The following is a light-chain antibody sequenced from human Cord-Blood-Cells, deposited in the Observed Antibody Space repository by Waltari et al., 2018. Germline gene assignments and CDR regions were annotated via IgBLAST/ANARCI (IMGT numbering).Light chain of an antibody. V-gene: IGLV2-23*01. CDR1: SSAVGRYNL. CDR3: CSYAGSSTLV. CDR2: EGS. Sequence: QSALTQPASVSGSPGHSLTISCTGTSSAVGRYNLVPWYQQHPGKAPKLMIYEGSKRPSGVSNRFSGSKSGNTASLTISGLQAEDEADYYCCSYAGSSTLVFGGGTKLTVL. J-gene: IGLJ3*02.